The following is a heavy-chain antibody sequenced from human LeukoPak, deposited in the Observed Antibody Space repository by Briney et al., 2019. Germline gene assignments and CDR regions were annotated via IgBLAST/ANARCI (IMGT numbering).Heavy chain of an antibody. CDR1: GFTFSSYA. Sequence: GGSLRLSCAASGFTFSSYAMSWVRQAPGTGLEWVSAISGSGGSTYYADSVKGRFTISRDNSKNTLYLQMSSLRAEDTAVYYCAKDQLKTVHPDAFDIWGQGTMVTVSS. V-gene: IGHV3-23*01. CDR3: AKDQLKTVHPDAFDI. D-gene: IGHD2-2*01. J-gene: IGHJ3*02. CDR2: ISGSGGST.